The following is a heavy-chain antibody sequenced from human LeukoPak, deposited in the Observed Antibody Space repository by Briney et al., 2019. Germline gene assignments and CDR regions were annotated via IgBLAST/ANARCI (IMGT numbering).Heavy chain of an antibody. D-gene: IGHD6-19*01. Sequence: SETLSLTCTVSGGSISSYYWSWIRQPPGKGLEWIGYIYYSGSTNYNPSLKSRVTISVDTSKNQFSLKLSSVTAADTAVYYCARGIAVAGKGYYYYYMDVWGKGTTVTVSS. CDR3: ARGIAVAGKGYYYYYMDV. V-gene: IGHV4-59*01. CDR2: IYYSGST. J-gene: IGHJ6*03. CDR1: GGSISSYY.